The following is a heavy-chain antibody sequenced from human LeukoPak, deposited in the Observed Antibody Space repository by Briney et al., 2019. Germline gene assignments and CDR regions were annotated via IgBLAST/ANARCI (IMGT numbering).Heavy chain of an antibody. J-gene: IGHJ6*03. V-gene: IGHV4-38-2*02. Sequence: PSETLSLTCTVSGYSISNGYYWGWVRQPPGKGLEWIGSIYHSGSTYYNPSLKSRVTISVDKSKTQFSLKLSSVTAADTAVYYCARDRDGIALIRGRRYYYMDVWGKGTTVTVSS. CDR1: GYSISNGYY. CDR3: ARDRDGIALIRGRRYYYMDV. D-gene: IGHD3-10*01. CDR2: IYHSGST.